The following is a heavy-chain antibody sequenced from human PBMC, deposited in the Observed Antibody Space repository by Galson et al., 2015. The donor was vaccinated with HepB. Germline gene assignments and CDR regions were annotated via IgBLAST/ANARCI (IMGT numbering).Heavy chain of an antibody. CDR3: TSADSGYDSSFDY. CDR1: GFTFSNAW. CDR2: IKSKTDGGTT. D-gene: IGHD5-12*01. V-gene: IGHV3-15*01. Sequence: SLRLSCAASGFTFSNAWMSWVRQAPGKGLEWVGRIKSKTDGGTTDYAAPVKGRFTISRDDSKSLAYLQMNSLKTEDTAVYYCTSADSGYDSSFDYWGQGTLVTVSS. J-gene: IGHJ4*02.